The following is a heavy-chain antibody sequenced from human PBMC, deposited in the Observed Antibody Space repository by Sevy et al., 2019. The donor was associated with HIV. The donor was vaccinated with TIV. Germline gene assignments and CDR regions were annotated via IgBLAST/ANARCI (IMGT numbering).Heavy chain of an antibody. V-gene: IGHV4-39*01. CDR2: IYYSGSA. CDR3: ARLTIFGVVTDNWFDP. J-gene: IGHJ5*02. CDR1: GGYISSNKYY. Sequence: SETLSITCTVSGGYISSNKYYWGWIRQPPGKGLEWIGSIYYSGSAYYNPSLKSRVTISVDTSKNQFSLKVSSVTAADTAVCYCARLTIFGVVTDNWFDPWGQGTLVTVSS. D-gene: IGHD3-3*01.